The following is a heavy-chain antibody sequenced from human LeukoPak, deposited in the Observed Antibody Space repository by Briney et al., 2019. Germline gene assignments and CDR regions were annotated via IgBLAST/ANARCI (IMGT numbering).Heavy chain of an antibody. CDR3: ARGPGRSGWYFFLDY. J-gene: IGHJ4*02. V-gene: IGHV3-48*01. CDR2: ISGSTSTI. Sequence: GGSLRLSCAASGFTFSSYSMNWVRQAPGKGLEWVSYISGSTSTINYADSVRGRLTISRDNAKNSLYLQMNSLRAKDTAVYYCARGPGRSGWYFFLDYWGQGTLVTVSS. D-gene: IGHD6-19*01. CDR1: GFTFSSYS.